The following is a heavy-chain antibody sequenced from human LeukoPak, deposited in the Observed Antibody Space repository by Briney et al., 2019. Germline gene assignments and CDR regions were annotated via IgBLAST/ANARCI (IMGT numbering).Heavy chain of an antibody. V-gene: IGHV4-4*02. CDR2: IHRSGST. D-gene: IGHD1-14*01. J-gene: IGHJ4*02. CDR3: AREIVGGFNPGAY. Sequence: SETLSLTCTVSPDSTTSNFWSWVRQPPGKGLEWIGEIHRSGSTHYNPSLQSRVTISIDRSKNQIALELSSVTAADTAVYYCAREIVGGFNPGAYWGQGTLVTVSS. CDR1: PDSTTSNF.